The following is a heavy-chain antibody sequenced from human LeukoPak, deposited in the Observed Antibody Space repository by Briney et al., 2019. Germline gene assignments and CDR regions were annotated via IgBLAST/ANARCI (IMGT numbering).Heavy chain of an antibody. J-gene: IGHJ4*02. CDR3: ARGSDTAAGLY. D-gene: IGHD6-13*01. V-gene: IGHV4-34*01. CDR2: INHSGST. CDR1: GGSFSGYY. Sequence: SETLSLTCAVYGGSFSGYYWSWIRQPPGKGHEWIGEINHSGSTNYNPSLKSRVSISVDSSKNQFSLKVSSVTAADTAVYYCARGSDTAAGLYWGQGTLVTVSS.